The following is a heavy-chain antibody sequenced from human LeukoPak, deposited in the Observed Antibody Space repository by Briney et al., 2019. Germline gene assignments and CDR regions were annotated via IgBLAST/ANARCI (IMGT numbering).Heavy chain of an antibody. CDR2: IYYSGST. V-gene: IGHV4-39*01. J-gene: IGHJ5*02. Sequence: SETLSLTCTVSGGSISSSSYYWGWIRQPPGKGLEWIGSIYYSGSTYYNPSLKSRVTISVDTSKNQFSLKLSSVTAADTAVYYCARASSYCSSTSCYRKPKNWFDPWGQGTLVTVSS. CDR1: GGSISSSSYY. D-gene: IGHD2-2*01. CDR3: ARASSYCSSTSCYRKPKNWFDP.